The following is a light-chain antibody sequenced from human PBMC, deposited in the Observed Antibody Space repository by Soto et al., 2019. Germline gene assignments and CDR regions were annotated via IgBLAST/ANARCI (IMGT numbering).Light chain of an antibody. J-gene: IGLJ1*01. Sequence: QSAVTQPASVSGSPGQSITISCTGTSSDVGGYNYVSWYQQHPGKAPKVMIYDVSSRPSGVSHRFSGSKSGNTASLTISGLQAEDEADYYCSSYXNISSYVFGTGTKVTVL. CDR3: SSYXNISSYV. CDR2: DVS. CDR1: SSDVGGYNY. V-gene: IGLV2-14*01.